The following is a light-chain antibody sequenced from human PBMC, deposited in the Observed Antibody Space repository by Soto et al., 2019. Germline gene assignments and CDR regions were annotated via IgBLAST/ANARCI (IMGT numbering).Light chain of an antibody. J-gene: IGLJ1*01. CDR3: SSYTSSTSYV. CDR2: DVS. CDR1: SNDVGFYNY. V-gene: IGLV2-14*01. Sequence: QSVLTQPASVSGSPGQSITISCTGTSNDVGFYNYVSWYLQHPGKVPKLMIYDVSNRPSGVSFRFSGSKSGNTASLTISVLQAEDEADYYCSSYTSSTSYVFGTGTKVTVL.